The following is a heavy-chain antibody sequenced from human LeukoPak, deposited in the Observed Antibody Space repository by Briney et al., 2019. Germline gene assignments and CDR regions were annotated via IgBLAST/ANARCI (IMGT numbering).Heavy chain of an antibody. CDR3: ARGALHYYDILTGHPLYYFDY. D-gene: IGHD3-9*01. Sequence: PGGSLRLSCEASGFAFSFFAMSWLRQAPGKGLEWVSTINANSGTRSYAASVRGRFTISRDNSKNTLYLQMNSLRTEDTAVYYCARGALHYYDILTGHPLYYFDYWGQGTLVTVSS. V-gene: IGHV3-23*01. CDR1: GFAFSFFA. J-gene: IGHJ4*02. CDR2: INANSGTR.